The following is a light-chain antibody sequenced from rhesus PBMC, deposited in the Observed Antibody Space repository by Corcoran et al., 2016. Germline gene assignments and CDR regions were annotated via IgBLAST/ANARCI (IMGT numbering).Light chain of an antibody. CDR2: TAS. CDR3: QQHNSDPLT. J-gene: IGKJ3*01. CDR1: QGISSY. Sequence: DIQMTQSPSSLSASVGDTVTITCRSSQGISSYLAWYQQKPGKDPKLLIYTASTLQSGVPSRFSGSGSGTDVTLTLSSLQPEDFATYYCQQHNSDPLTFGPGTKLAIK. V-gene: IGKV1-25*01.